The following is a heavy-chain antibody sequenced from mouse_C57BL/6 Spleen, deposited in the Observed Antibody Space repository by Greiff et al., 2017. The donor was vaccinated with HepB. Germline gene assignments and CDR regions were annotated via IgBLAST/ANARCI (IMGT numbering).Heavy chain of an antibody. CDR1: GYSITSGYY. J-gene: IGHJ1*03. D-gene: IGHD2-5*01. V-gene: IGHV3-6*01. CDR2: ISYDGSN. CDR3: ARRYSNRYWYFDV. Sequence: EVQRVESGPGLVKPSQSLSLTCSVTGYSITSGYYWNWIRQFPGNKLEWMGYISYDGSNNYNPSLKNRISITRDTSKNQFFLKLNSVTTEDTATYYCARRYSNRYWYFDVWGTGTTVTVSS.